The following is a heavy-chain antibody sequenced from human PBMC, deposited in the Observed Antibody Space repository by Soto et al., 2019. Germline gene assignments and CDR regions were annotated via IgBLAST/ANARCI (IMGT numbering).Heavy chain of an antibody. CDR1: GGTFSSYA. J-gene: IGHJ3*02. V-gene: IGHV1-69*13. CDR2: IIPIFGTA. D-gene: IGHD6-13*01. Sequence: ASVKVSCKASGGTFSSYAISWVRQAPGQGLEWMGGIIPIFGTANYAQKFQGRVTITADESTSTAYMELSSLRSEDTAVYYCARDFFEPAAAGTIGDAFDIWGQGTMVTVSS. CDR3: ARDFFEPAAAGTIGDAFDI.